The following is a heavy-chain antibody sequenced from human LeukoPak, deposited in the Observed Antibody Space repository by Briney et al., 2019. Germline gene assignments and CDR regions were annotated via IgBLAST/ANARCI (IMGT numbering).Heavy chain of an antibody. V-gene: IGHV3-20*04. J-gene: IGHJ4*02. D-gene: IGHD3-22*01. CDR1: GFTFDDYG. CDR2: INWNGGST. CDR3: ARARVSSGRSFYYFDC. Sequence: GGSLRLSCAASGFTFDDYGMSWVRQAPGKGLEWASGINWNGGSTGYADSVKGRFTISRDNAKNSLYLQMNSLRAEDTAVYYCARARVSSGRSFYYFDCWGQGTLVTVSS.